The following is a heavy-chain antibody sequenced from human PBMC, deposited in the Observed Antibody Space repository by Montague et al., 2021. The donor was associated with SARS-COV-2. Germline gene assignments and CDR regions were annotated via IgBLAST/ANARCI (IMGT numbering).Heavy chain of an antibody. Sequence: SETLSLTCTVPGGSISSPDYYWGWIRQSPGKGLEWIGSISYTGRTYYNPSLRSRVSFSMDTSKNHFSLSLSSVTVADTAVYFCARQLPSYCATNKCYPCYFDGWGQGALVTVSS. CDR2: ISYTGRT. CDR1: GGSISSPDYY. CDR3: ARQLPSYCATNKCYPCYFDG. D-gene: IGHD2-8*01. J-gene: IGHJ4*03. V-gene: IGHV4-39*01.